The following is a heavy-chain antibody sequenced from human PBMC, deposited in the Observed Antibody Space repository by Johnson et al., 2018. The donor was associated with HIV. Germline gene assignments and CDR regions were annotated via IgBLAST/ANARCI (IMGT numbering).Heavy chain of an antibody. CDR1: GFTFSSYA. J-gene: IGHJ3*02. Sequence: QVPLVESGGGVVQPGRSLRLSCAASGFTFSSYAMHWVRQAPGKGLEWVAVISYDGSNKYYADSVKGRFTISRDNSKNTLYLQMNSLRAADTAVYYCARGSYKVRSGEREAFGIWGQGTMGTVSS. CDR3: ARGSYKVRSGEREAFGI. V-gene: IGHV3-30-3*01. D-gene: IGHD3-3*01. CDR2: ISYDGSNK.